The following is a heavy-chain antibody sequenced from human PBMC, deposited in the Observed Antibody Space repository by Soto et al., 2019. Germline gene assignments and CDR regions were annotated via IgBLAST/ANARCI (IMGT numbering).Heavy chain of an antibody. CDR3: ARESDLRIDYGDYDDAFDL. V-gene: IGHV1-18*01. D-gene: IGHD4-17*01. CDR2: ISAYNGNT. Sequence: QVQLVQSGAEVKKPGASVKVSCKASGYTFTSYGISWVRQAPGQGLEWMGWISAYNGNTNYAQKLQGRVTMTTDTSTSTAYIELRSPGSDDTAVYYCARESDLRIDYGDYDDAFDLWGQETMVTVSS. CDR1: GYTFTSYG. J-gene: IGHJ3*01.